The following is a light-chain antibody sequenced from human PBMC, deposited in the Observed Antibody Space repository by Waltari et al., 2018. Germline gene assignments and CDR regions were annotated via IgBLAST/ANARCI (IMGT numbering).Light chain of an antibody. CDR3: SSYTSSSTVV. CDR1: TSAVGGYNY. J-gene: IGLJ2*01. Sequence: QSALPQPASVSGSPGTSITISCPGPTSAVGGYNYVSWYQHHPGKAPKLMIYHVSNRPSGVSNRFSGSKSGNTASLTISGLQAEDEADYYCSSYTSSSTVVFGGGTKLTVL. CDR2: HVS. V-gene: IGLV2-14*03.